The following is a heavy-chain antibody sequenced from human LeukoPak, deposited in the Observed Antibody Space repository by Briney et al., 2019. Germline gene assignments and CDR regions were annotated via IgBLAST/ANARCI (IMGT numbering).Heavy chain of an antibody. CDR2: ISSSSSYI. CDR1: GFTFSSYS. CDR3: AKPYSGYDYPFDY. V-gene: IGHV3-21*04. J-gene: IGHJ4*02. D-gene: IGHD5-12*01. Sequence: GGSLRLSCAASGFTFSSYSMNWVRQAPGKGLEWVSSISSSSSYIYYADSVKGRFTISRDNSKNTLYLQMNSLRAEDTAIYYCAKPYSGYDYPFDYWGQGTLVTVSS.